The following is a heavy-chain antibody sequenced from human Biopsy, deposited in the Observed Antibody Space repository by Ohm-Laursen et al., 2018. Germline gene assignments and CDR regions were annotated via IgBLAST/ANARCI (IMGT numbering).Heavy chain of an antibody. Sequence: SLRLSCAASGFTFKNYAMNWVRQAPGKGLDWVSSIDSSAASTFYADSVKGRFTTSRDNSKNTLFLQMNSLRAADTDIYYCASDLNGDPSAFDYWGQGTPVTVSS. J-gene: IGHJ4*02. V-gene: IGHV3-23*01. D-gene: IGHD4-17*01. CDR2: IDSSAAST. CDR3: ASDLNGDPSAFDY. CDR1: GFTFKNYA.